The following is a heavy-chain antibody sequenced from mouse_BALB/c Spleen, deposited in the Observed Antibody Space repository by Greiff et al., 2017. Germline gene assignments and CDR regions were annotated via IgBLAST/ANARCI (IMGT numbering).Heavy chain of an antibody. CDR1: GFNIKDTY. CDR2: IDPANGNT. V-gene: IGHV14-3*02. CDR3: ARDGRPFDY. Sequence: EVQLVESGAGLVKPGASVKLSCTASGFNIKDTYMHWVKQRPEQGLEWIGRIDPANGNTKYAPKFQGKATITADTTSNTAYLQLSRLTSEDTSVYYCARDGRPFDYWGQGTTLTVSS. D-gene: IGHD1-2*01. J-gene: IGHJ2*01.